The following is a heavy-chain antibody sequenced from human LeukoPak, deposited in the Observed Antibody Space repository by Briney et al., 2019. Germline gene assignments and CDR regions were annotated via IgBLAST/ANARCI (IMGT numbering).Heavy chain of an antibody. Sequence: SETLSLTCTVSGGSISSYYWSWIRQPPGKGLEWIGYIYYSGSTNYNPSLKSRVTISVDTSKNQFSLKLSSVTAADTAVYYCARVGIVVVPAAGSGDNWFDPWGQGTLVTVSS. J-gene: IGHJ5*02. CDR2: IYYSGST. CDR3: ARVGIVVVPAAGSGDNWFDP. CDR1: GGSISSYY. D-gene: IGHD2-2*03. V-gene: IGHV4-59*01.